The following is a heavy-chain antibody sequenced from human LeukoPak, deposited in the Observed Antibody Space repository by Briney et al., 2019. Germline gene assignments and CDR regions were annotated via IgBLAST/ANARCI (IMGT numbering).Heavy chain of an antibody. V-gene: IGHV3-7*01. Sequence: GGSPRLSCAASGFIIFKSWMTWVRQAPGKGLEWVAIIKQDASETYYLDSVKGRFTISRDNAKNSIYLHMTRLRVEDTAVYYCARVAGEASGYHPFDIWGQGTMVTASS. J-gene: IGHJ3*02. CDR3: ARVAGEASGYHPFDI. CDR2: IKQDASET. CDR1: GFIIFKSW. D-gene: IGHD3-22*01.